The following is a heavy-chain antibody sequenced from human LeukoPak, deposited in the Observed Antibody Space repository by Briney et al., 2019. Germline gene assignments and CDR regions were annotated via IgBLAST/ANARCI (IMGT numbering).Heavy chain of an antibody. J-gene: IGHJ4*02. CDR1: GFSFSSSA. V-gene: IGHV3-30*09. Sequence: GGSLRLSCAASGFSFSSSAMHWVRQAPGKGLDWVAFIHYDGNNKYYADSVKGRFAISRDNSKNTVYLQMGSLRAEDMAVYYCARRGAVSGGSDYWGQGTLVTVSS. D-gene: IGHD3-16*01. CDR3: ARRGAVSGGSDY. CDR2: IHYDGNNK.